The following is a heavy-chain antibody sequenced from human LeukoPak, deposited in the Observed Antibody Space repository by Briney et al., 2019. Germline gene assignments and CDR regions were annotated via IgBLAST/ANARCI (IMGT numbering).Heavy chain of an antibody. D-gene: IGHD6-13*01. CDR1: GGSISSYY. CDR3: ARGAPVIAAAGPIDY. Sequence: SEALSLTCTVSGGSISSYYWSWIRQPPGRGLEWIGYIYYSGSTNYNPSLKSRVTISVDTSKNQFSLKLSSVTAADTAVYYCARGAPVIAAAGPIDYWGQGTLVTVSS. J-gene: IGHJ4*02. CDR2: IYYSGST. V-gene: IGHV4-59*01.